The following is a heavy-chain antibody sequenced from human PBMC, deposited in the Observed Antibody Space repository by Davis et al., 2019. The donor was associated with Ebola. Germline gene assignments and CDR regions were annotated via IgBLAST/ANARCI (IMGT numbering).Heavy chain of an antibody. D-gene: IGHD1-14*01. V-gene: IGHV3-23*01. Sequence: GESLKISCAASGFTFSSYAMSWVRQAPGKGLEWVSTISGSGGSTYYADSVKGRFTISRDNSKNKLYLQMNSLRAKDTAVYYGAKGGQRGAETLDYWGQGTLVTVSS. CDR2: ISGSGGST. CDR1: GFTFSSYA. J-gene: IGHJ4*02. CDR3: AKGGQRGAETLDY.